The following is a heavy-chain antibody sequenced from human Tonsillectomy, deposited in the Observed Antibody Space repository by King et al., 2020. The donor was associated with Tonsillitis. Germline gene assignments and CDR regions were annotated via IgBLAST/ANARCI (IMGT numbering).Heavy chain of an antibody. J-gene: IGHJ4*02. CDR1: GGTFSSYA. D-gene: IGHD3-22*01. CDR3: AGVTNHYDSSGPFYYFDY. CDR2: IIPIFGTA. V-gene: IGHV1-69*12. Sequence: QLVQSGAEVKKPGSSVKVSCKASGGTFSSYAISWVRQAPGQGLEWMGGIIPIFGTANYAQKFQGRVTITADESTSTAYMELSSLRSEDTAVYYCAGVTNHYDSSGPFYYFDYWGQGTLVTVSS.